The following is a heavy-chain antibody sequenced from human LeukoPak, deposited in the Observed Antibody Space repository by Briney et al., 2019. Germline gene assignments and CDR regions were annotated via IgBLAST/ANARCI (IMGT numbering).Heavy chain of an antibody. V-gene: IGHV3-23*01. J-gene: IGHJ3*02. CDR1: GFTFSSYA. Sequence: GGSLRLSCAASGFTFSSYAMSWVRQAPGKGLEWVSAISGSGGSTYYADSVKGRFTISRDNAKNSLYLQMNSLRAEDTAVYYCARDLGAFDIWGQGTMVTVSS. CDR3: ARDLGAFDI. CDR2: ISGSGGST. D-gene: IGHD7-27*01.